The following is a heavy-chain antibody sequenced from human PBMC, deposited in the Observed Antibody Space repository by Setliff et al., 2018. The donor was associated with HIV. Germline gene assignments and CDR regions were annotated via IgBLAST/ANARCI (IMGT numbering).Heavy chain of an antibody. CDR3: ALLWPFDY. Sequence: PGGSLRLSCATSGFTFTNHAMHWVRQAPGKGLEWVAVIWFDGSRKYYADSVKGRFTISRDTSNNTLYLQMNSLRAEDTAVYYCALLWPFDYWGQGALVTVSS. CDR1: GFTFTNHA. J-gene: IGHJ4*02. CDR2: IWFDGSRK. V-gene: IGHV3-33*01. D-gene: IGHD3-10*01.